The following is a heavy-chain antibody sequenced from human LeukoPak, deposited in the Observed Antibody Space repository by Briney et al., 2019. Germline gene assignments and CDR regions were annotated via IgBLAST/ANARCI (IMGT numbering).Heavy chain of an antibody. CDR3: AGRDSVLGTSPNQFDY. CDR1: GYTFIGYY. CDR2: INPNSGGT. J-gene: IGHJ4*02. V-gene: IGHV1-2*02. Sequence: ASVKVSCKASGYTFIGYYIHWVRQAPGQGLEWMGWINPNSGGTNYAQKFQGRVTMTRDTSISTAYMELSSLRSDDTAVYYCAGRDSVLGTSPNQFDYWGQGTLVTVSS. D-gene: IGHD4-23*01.